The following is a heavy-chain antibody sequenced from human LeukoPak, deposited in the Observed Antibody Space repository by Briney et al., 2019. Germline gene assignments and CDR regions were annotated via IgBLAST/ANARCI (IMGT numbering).Heavy chain of an antibody. D-gene: IGHD2-15*01. CDR2: IIPIFGTA. J-gene: IGHJ4*02. CDR3: ARDPPGCSGGSCANYYFDY. V-gene: IGHV1-69*13. CDR1: GGTFSSYA. Sequence: GASVKVSCKASGGTFSSYAISWLRQAPGQGLEWMGGIIPIFGTANYAQEFQGRVTITADESTSTAYMELSSLRSEDTAVYYCARDPPGCSGGSCANYYFDYLGQGTLVTVSP.